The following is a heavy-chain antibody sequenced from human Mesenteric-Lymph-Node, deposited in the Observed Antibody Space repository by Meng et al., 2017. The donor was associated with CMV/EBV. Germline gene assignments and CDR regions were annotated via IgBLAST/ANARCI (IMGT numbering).Heavy chain of an antibody. CDR3: AKLGHAAGYFYYVLDV. D-gene: IGHD3-16*01. CDR2: ISGSGSST. J-gene: IGHJ6*02. Sequence: GGSLRLSCAASGFTFSSYAMSWVRQAPGKGLGWVSGISGSGSSTYYADSVKGRFTISRDNSKNTLYLQMNSLRAEDTAVYYCAKLGHAAGYFYYVLDVWGQGTTVTVSS. CDR1: GFTFSSYA. V-gene: IGHV3-23*01.